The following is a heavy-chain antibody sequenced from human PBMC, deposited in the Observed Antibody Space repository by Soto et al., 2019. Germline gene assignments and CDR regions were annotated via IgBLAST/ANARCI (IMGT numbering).Heavy chain of an antibody. D-gene: IGHD6-19*01. V-gene: IGHV1-2*04. J-gene: IGHJ4*02. CDR1: GYTFTAYH. CDR2: IKPDSGDT. Sequence: SVKVSCKASGYTFTAYHMHWVRQAPGQGLEWMGWIKPDSGDTRYAQTFQGWVTMTRDKSISTAYMELSTLRSDDTAVYYCARRKPIPVGLAVAGPPYDFDSWGRGTLVTVS. CDR3: ARRKPIPVGLAVAGPPYDFDS.